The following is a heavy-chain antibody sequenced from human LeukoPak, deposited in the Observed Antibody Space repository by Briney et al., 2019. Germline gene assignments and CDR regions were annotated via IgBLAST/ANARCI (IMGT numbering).Heavy chain of an antibody. CDR3: TRDVWGPVDY. V-gene: IGHV3-23*01. D-gene: IGHD3-16*01. CDR2: ISGSGGST. J-gene: IGHJ4*02. Sequence: GGSLRLSCAASGFTFNSYAMSWVRQAPGKGLEWVSAISGSGGSTYYADSVKGRFTISRDNAKNTLYLQMNSLRAEDTAVYYCTRDVWGPVDYWGQGTLVTVFS. CDR1: GFTFNSYA.